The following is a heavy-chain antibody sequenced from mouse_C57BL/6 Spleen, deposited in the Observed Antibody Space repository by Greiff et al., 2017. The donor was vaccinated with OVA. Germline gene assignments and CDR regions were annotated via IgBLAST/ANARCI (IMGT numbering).Heavy chain of an antibody. CDR3: ARAVYDGYCVEAMDY. V-gene: IGHV3-6*01. CDR1: GYSITSGYY. J-gene: IGHJ4*01. CDR2: ISYDGSN. D-gene: IGHD2-3*01. Sequence: EVQLQQSGPGLVKPSQSLSLTCSVTGYSITSGYYWNWIRQFPGNKLEWMGYISYDGSNNYNPSLKNRISITRDTSKNQFFLKLNSVTTEDTATYYGARAVYDGYCVEAMDYWGQGTSVTVSS.